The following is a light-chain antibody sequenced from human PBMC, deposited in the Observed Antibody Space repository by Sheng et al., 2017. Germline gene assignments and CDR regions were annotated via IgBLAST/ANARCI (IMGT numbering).Light chain of an antibody. CDR2: DMY. Sequence: DIQMTQSPSSLSASVGDRVTITCRASQDVDNSLAWFQQKPGKAPKSLIYDMYTLQSGVPSRFSNSGSGADFTLTISSLQPEDFATYYCQQYKTYPYTFGQGTKLEIK. CDR1: QDVDNS. J-gene: IGKJ2*01. CDR3: QQYKTYPYT. V-gene: IGKV1-16*01.